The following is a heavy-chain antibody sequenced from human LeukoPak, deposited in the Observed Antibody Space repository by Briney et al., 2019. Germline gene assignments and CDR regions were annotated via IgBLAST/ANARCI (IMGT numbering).Heavy chain of an antibody. CDR1: GGTFSSYA. J-gene: IGHJ4*02. Sequence: SVKVSCRASGGTFSSYAISWVRQAPGQGLEWMGGIIPIFGTANYAQKFQGRVTITADKSTSTAYMELSSLRSEDTAVYYCARSRYSGYEYYFDYWGQGTLVTVSS. CDR2: IIPIFGTA. D-gene: IGHD5-12*01. CDR3: ARSRYSGYEYYFDY. V-gene: IGHV1-69*06.